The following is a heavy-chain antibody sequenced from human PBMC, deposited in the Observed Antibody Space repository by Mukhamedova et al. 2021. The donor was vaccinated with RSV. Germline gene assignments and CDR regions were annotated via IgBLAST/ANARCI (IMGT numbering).Heavy chain of an antibody. J-gene: IGHJ4*02. V-gene: IGHV3-7*03. CDR2: GSEK. CDR3: ARVGLAYHFDY. D-gene: IGHD6-19*01. Sequence: GSEKYYVDSVKGRFTISRDNAKNSLYLQMNSLRAEDTAVYYCARVGLAYHFDYWGQGTLVTVSS.